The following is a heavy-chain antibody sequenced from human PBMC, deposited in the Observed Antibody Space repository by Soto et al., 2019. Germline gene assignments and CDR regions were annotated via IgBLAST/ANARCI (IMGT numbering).Heavy chain of an antibody. CDR3: ARDLKYSSSSNYYYGMDV. J-gene: IGHJ6*02. V-gene: IGHV3-30-3*01. Sequence: PGGSLILSCAASGFTFSSYAMHWVRQAPGKGLEWVAVISYDGSNKYYADSVKGRFTISRDNSKNTLYLQMNSLRAEDTAVYYCARDLKYSSSSNYYYGMDVWGQGTTVTVSS. CDR1: GFTFSSYA. CDR2: ISYDGSNK. D-gene: IGHD6-6*01.